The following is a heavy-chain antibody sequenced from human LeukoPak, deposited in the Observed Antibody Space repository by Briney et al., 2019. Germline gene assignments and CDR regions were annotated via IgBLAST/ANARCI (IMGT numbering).Heavy chain of an antibody. J-gene: IGHJ4*02. CDR3: ARRAGAYSHPYDY. Sequence: PGGSLRLSCTVSGFTLSTNSMSWVRQAPGKGLEWVSFIYSDNTHYSDSVKGRFTISRDNSKNTLYLQMNSLSAEDTAVYYCARRAGAYSHPYDYWGQGALVTVSS. D-gene: IGHD4/OR15-4a*01. CDR1: GFTLSTNS. V-gene: IGHV3-53*01. CDR2: IYSDNT.